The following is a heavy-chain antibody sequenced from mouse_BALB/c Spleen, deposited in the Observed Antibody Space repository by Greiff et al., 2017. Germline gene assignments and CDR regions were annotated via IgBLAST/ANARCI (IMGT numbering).Heavy chain of an antibody. D-gene: IGHD1-1*01. CDR1: GYTFTSYN. CDR2: IYPGNGDT. J-gene: IGHJ4*01. CDR3: ARVYGSAMDY. Sequence: QVQLQQPGAELVKPGASVKMSCKASGYTFTSYNMHWVKQTPGQGLEWIGAIYPGNGDTSYNQKFKGKATLTADKASSTAYMQLRSLTSEDSAVSYCARVYGSAMDYWGQGTSVTVSS. V-gene: IGHV1-12*01.